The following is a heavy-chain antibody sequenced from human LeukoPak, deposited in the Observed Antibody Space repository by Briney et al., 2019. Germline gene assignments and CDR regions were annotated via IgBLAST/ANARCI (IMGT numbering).Heavy chain of an antibody. V-gene: IGHV1-69*04. D-gene: IGHD1-26*01. CDR2: IIPILGIA. CDR3: ARASRGVGVAFDY. Sequence: SVKVSCKASGGTLSSYAISWVRQAPGQGLEWMGRIIPILGIANYAQKFQGRVTITADKSTSTAYMELSSLRSEDTAVYYCARASRGVGVAFDYWGQGTLVTVSS. CDR1: GGTLSSYA. J-gene: IGHJ4*02.